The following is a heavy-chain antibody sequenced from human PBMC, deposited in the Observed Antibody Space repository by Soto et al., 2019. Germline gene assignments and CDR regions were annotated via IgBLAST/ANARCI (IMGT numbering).Heavy chain of an antibody. D-gene: IGHD4-17*01. CDR2: ISGSGGST. Sequence: LRLSCAASGFTFSSYAMSWVRQAPGKGLEWVSAISGSGGSTYYADSVKGRFTISRDNSKHQLYLKMNSLRAEDKAVDYCAKDIGTTVTRYYGMDVWGQGTKVTVSS. CDR1: GFTFSSYA. CDR3: AKDIGTTVTRYYGMDV. J-gene: IGHJ6*02. V-gene: IGHV3-23*01.